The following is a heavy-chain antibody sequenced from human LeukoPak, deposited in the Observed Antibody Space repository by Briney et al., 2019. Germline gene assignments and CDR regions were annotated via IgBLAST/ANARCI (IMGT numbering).Heavy chain of an antibody. Sequence: PGGSLRLSCAASGLTFSSYWMSWVRQAPGKGLEWVANIKQDGSEKYYVDSVKGRFTISRDNAKNSLYLQMNSLRAEDTAVYYCAKSGVGAETQVFDYWGQGTLVTVSS. J-gene: IGHJ4*02. CDR2: IKQDGSEK. CDR1: GLTFSSYW. V-gene: IGHV3-7*03. CDR3: AKSGVGAETQVFDY. D-gene: IGHD1-26*01.